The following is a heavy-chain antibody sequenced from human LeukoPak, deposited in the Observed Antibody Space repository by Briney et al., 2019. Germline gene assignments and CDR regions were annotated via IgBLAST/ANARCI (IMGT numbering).Heavy chain of an antibody. CDR1: GFTFSSYC. CDR2: INIDGCST. Sequence: GGSLRLSCAASGFTFSSYCMHWVRQAPGKGLVCVSRINIDGCSTIYADSVKGRFTISTNNAKNTLYLQMNSLRAEDTAVYYCARDREVGPHWGQGTLVTVSS. CDR3: ARDREVGPH. V-gene: IGHV3-74*01. D-gene: IGHD3-10*01. J-gene: IGHJ4*02.